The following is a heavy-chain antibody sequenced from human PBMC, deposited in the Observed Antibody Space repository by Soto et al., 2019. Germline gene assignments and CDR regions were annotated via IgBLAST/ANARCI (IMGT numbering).Heavy chain of an antibody. CDR3: ARVYYYDSSGYYFWYFDL. Sequence: QVQLVQSGAEVKKPGSSVKVSCKASGGTFSSYAISWVRQAPGQGLEWMGGIIPIFGTANYAQKFQGRVTITAEESTSTAYMALSSLRSADTAVYYCARVYYYDSSGYYFWYFDLWGRGTLVTVSS. J-gene: IGHJ2*01. CDR1: GGTFSSYA. D-gene: IGHD3-22*01. CDR2: IIPIFGTA. V-gene: IGHV1-69*12.